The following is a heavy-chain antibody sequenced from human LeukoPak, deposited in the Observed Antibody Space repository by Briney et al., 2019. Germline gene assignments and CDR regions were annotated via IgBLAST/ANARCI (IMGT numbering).Heavy chain of an antibody. CDR3: ASDYCSSTSCSSRGGYYYYYMDV. J-gene: IGHJ6*03. CDR1: GGSISSYY. Sequence: PSETLSLTCTVSGGSISSYYWSWIRQPPGKGLEWIGYIYYSGSTNYNPSLKSRVTISVDTSKNQFSLKLSSVTAADTAVYYCASDYCSSTSCSSRGGYYYYYMDVWGKGTTVTVSS. D-gene: IGHD2-2*01. V-gene: IGHV4-59*01. CDR2: IYYSGST.